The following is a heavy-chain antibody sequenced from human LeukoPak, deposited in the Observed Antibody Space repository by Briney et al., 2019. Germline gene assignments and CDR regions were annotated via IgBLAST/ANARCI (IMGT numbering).Heavy chain of an antibody. CDR3: ARGKWFDP. J-gene: IGHJ5*02. CDR2: INHSGST. Sequence: SETLSLTCAVYVGSFSGYYWSWIRQPPGKGLEWIGEINHSGSTNYNPSHKSRVTISVDTSKNQFSLKLSSVTAADTAVYYCARGKWFDPWGQGTLVTVSS. CDR1: VGSFSGYY. V-gene: IGHV4-34*01.